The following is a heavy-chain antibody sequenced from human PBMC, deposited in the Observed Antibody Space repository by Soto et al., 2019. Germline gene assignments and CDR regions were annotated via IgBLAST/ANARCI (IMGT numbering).Heavy chain of an antibody. CDR3: IAAITMVRGVINTIGHYFDY. D-gene: IGHD3-10*01. CDR1: GFTFSSYG. J-gene: IGHJ4*02. V-gene: IGHV3-30*03. CDR2: ISYDGSNK. Sequence: GGSLRLSCAASGFTFSSYGMHWVRQAPGKGLEWVAVISYDGSNKYYADSVKGRFTISRDNSKNTLYLQMNSLRAEDTAVYYCIAAITMVRGVINTIGHYFDYWGQGTLVTVSS.